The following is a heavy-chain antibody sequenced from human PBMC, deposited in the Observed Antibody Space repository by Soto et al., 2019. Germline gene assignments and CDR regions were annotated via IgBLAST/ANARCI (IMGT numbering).Heavy chain of an antibody. J-gene: IGHJ5*02. CDR3: AIVRNEYNNYLFDL. D-gene: IGHD1-1*01. V-gene: IGHV4-31*11. CDR2: IYYNGST. CDR1: GGSITSGGYY. Sequence: PSETLSLTCAGSGGSITSGGYYWSWIRHHPGRGLEWIASIYYNGSTYHNPSLKSRVTISAGTSENQFSLRLSSVTTADTAVYYCAIVRNEYNNYLFDLWGQGTLVTVSS.